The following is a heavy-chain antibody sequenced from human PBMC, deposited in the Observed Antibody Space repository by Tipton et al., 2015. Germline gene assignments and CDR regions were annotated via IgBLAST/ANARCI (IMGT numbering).Heavy chain of an antibody. CDR3: AAFCYGGNCPDY. CDR2: VFHTGAT. Sequence: TLSLTCAVSAYSISSDYYWTWIRQPPGKGLQWVGNVFHTGATSYNSSLKSRLTFSIDTSKNQVSLRLSSVTAADTAVYYCAAFCYGGNCPDYWGQGTLVIVSA. CDR1: AYSISSDYY. J-gene: IGHJ4*02. D-gene: IGHD2-15*01. V-gene: IGHV4-38-2*01.